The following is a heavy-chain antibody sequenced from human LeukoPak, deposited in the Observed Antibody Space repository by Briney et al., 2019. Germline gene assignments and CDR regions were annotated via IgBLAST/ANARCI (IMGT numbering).Heavy chain of an antibody. CDR1: GGSISSHY. D-gene: IGHD6-6*01. CDR2: IYYSGST. J-gene: IGHJ4*02. V-gene: IGHV4-59*11. CDR3: AGETQLALFDH. Sequence: SSETLSLTCTVSGGSISSHYWSWIRQPPGKGLEWIGYIYYSGSTNYNPSLKSRVTISVDTSKNQFSLKLSSVTAADTAVYYCAGETQLALFDHWGQGILVTVSS.